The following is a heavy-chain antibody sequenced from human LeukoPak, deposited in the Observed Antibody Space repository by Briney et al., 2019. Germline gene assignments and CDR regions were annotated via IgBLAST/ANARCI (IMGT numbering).Heavy chain of an antibody. D-gene: IGHD4/OR15-4a*01. Sequence: PGGSLRLSCAASGFTFSTYWMHWVRQAPGKGLVLVSRIVTDGSTTNYADSVKGRFTISRDNAKNTLYLQMNSLRADDTAVYYCARAAGAWSIDYWGQGSLVTVSS. CDR2: IVTDGSTT. J-gene: IGHJ4*02. CDR1: GFTFSTYW. CDR3: ARAAGAWSIDY. V-gene: IGHV3-74*01.